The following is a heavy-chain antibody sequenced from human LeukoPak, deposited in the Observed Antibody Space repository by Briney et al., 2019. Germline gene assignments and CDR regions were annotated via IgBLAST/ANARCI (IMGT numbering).Heavy chain of an antibody. Sequence: ASVKVSCKASGYTFTSYYMHWVRQAPGQGLEWMGIINPSGGSTSYAQKFQGRVTMTRDTSTSTVYMELRSLRSEDTAVYYCAVPSGYYNYAFDIWGQGTMVTVSS. CDR2: INPSGGST. CDR3: AVPSGYYNYAFDI. CDR1: GYTFTSYY. D-gene: IGHD3-9*01. V-gene: IGHV1-46*03. J-gene: IGHJ3*02.